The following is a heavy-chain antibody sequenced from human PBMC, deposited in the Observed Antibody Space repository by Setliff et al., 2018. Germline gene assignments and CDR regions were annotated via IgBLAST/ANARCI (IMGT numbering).Heavy chain of an antibody. J-gene: IGHJ4*02. CDR3: ARGGVQRWLQSHYFDY. CDR1: GGSFSGYY. Sequence: SETLSLTCAVYGGSFSGYYWSWVRQPPGKGLEWIGEINHSGSTNYNPSLKSRVTISVDTSKNQFSLKLSSVTAADTAVYYCARGGVQRWLQSHYFDYWGQGTLVTVSS. D-gene: IGHD5-12*01. CDR2: INHSGST. V-gene: IGHV4-34*01.